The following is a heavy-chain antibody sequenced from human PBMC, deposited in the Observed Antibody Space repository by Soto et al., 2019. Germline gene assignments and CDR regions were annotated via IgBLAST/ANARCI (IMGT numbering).Heavy chain of an antibody. Sequence: ASVKVSCKASGYTFTSYGISWGRQAPGQGLEWMGWISAYNGNTNYAQKLQGRVTMTTDTSTSTAYMELRSLRSDDTPVYYCARDGPTQEWLAKGEWGEGTLVTVGS. D-gene: IGHD3-3*01. CDR3: ARDGPTQEWLAKGE. J-gene: IGHJ4*02. CDR1: GYTFTSYG. CDR2: ISAYNGNT. V-gene: IGHV1-18*01.